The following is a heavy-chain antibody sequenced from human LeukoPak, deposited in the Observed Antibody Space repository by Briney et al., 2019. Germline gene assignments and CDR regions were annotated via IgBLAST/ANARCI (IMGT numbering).Heavy chain of an antibody. J-gene: IGHJ4*02. CDR1: VFTFSSYA. CDR2: INSRSGII. V-gene: IGHV3-48*01. D-gene: IGHD4-17*01. Sequence: GGSRRLSCAAAVFTFSSYAMNLGRHAPGKGLEWVSYINSRSGIIRYADSVKGRFNISRDNAKKSLDLQMNSLRAEDTAVYYCARDARDYGDYDYWGQGTLVTVSS. CDR3: ARDARDYGDYDY.